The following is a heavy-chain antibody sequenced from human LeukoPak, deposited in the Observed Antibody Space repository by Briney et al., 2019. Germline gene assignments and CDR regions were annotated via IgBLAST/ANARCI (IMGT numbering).Heavy chain of an antibody. D-gene: IGHD5-24*01. CDR2: ISGSGATT. V-gene: IGHV3-23*01. CDR1: GFVFSSYA. CDR3: ATRGKDGYNANYYGMDV. J-gene: IGHJ6*02. Sequence: PGGSLRLSCAASGFVFSSYAMSWVRQAPGKGLEWVSDISGSGATTSFADSVKGRFTISRDNSKNTLFLQMNSLGAEDTAIYYCATRGKDGYNANYYGMDVWGQGTTVTVSS.